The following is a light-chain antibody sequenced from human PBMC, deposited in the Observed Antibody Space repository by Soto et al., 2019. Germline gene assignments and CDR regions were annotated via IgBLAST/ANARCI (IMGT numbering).Light chain of an antibody. J-gene: IGKJ4*01. V-gene: IGKV2-28*01. CDR1: QSLLHSNGYNY. CDR2: LGS. CDR3: MQALQSPLT. Sequence: DIVMTQSPLSLPVTPGEPASISCRSSQSLLHSNGYNYLDWYLQKPGQSPQLLIYLGSNRASGVPDRFSGSGSGTDFTLRISRVEAEDVGGYYCMQALQSPLTFGGGNKVEIK.